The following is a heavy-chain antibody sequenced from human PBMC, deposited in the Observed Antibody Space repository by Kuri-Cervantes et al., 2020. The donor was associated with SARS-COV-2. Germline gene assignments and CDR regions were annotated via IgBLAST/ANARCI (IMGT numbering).Heavy chain of an antibody. J-gene: IGHJ1*01. Sequence: SETLSLTCAVYGGSFSGYYWSWIRQPPGKGLEWIGEINHGGSTNYNPSLKSRVAISVDTSKNQFSLRLSSVTAADTAVYYCARRGPTTVTTFTSLAEVGFQHWGQGTLVTVSS. CDR1: GGSFSGYY. CDR2: INHGGST. V-gene: IGHV4-34*01. CDR3: ARRGPTTVTTFTSLAEVGFQH. D-gene: IGHD4-17*01.